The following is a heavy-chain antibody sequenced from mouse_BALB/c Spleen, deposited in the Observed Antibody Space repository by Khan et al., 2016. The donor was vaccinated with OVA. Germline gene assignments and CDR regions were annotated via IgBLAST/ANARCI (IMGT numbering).Heavy chain of an antibody. CDR2: INPSNGGT. Sequence: QVQLKESGAELVKPGASVKLSCKASGYTFTSYYMYWLKQRPGQGLERLGEINPSNGGTNFNEKFKSKATLTVDHTSSTAYMQHSSLTSEDSAVYYYRTRGTAQATLWVAYWCQETLVTVSA. CDR1: GYTFTSYY. J-gene: IGHJ3*01. D-gene: IGHD3-2*02. CDR3: RTRGTAQATLWVAY. V-gene: IGHV1S81*02.